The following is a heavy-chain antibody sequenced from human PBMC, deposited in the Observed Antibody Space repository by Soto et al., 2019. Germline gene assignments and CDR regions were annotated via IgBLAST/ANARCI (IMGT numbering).Heavy chain of an antibody. D-gene: IGHD2-15*01. Sequence: ASVKVSCKASGGTFSSYAISWVRQAPGQGLEWMGIINPSGGSTSYAQKFQGRVTMTRDTSTSTVYMELSSLRSEDTAVYYCAGISGPLAACCDYWGQGTLVTVAS. V-gene: IGHV1-46*01. CDR3: AGISGPLAACCDY. CDR1: GGTFSSYA. J-gene: IGHJ4*02. CDR2: INPSGGST.